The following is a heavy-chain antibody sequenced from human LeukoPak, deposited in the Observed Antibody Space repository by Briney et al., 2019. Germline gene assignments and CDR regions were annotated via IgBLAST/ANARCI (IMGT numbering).Heavy chain of an antibody. Sequence: GGSLRLSCAASGFTFSSYAMHWVRQAPGKGLEWVTLISYDGSNKYYADSVKGRFTISRDNSKNTLYLQMNSPRAEDTAVYYCARDPSSSGWYRFDYWGQGALVTVSS. J-gene: IGHJ4*02. D-gene: IGHD6-19*01. CDR2: ISYDGSNK. V-gene: IGHV3-30-3*01. CDR1: GFTFSSYA. CDR3: ARDPSSSGWYRFDY.